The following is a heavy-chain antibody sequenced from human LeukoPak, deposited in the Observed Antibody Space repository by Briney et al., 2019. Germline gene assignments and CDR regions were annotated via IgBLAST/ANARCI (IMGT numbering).Heavy chain of an antibody. CDR1: GFTVSSNY. Sequence: PGGSLRLSCTASGFTVSSNYMSWVRQAPGKGLEWVSIIYSGGSTYYAGSVKGRFTISRDNSKNTLYLQVNNLRAEDTAVYYCAREPEILTGFDYWGQGALVTVSS. V-gene: IGHV3-53*01. CDR2: IYSGGST. J-gene: IGHJ4*02. D-gene: IGHD3-9*01. CDR3: AREPEILTGFDY.